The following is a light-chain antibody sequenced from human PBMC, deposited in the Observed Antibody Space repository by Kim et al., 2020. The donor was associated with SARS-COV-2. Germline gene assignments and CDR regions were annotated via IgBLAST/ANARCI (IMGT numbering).Light chain of an antibody. CDR3: LLFYSGPRV. Sequence: PGRTFTLSCASSTGAVASGHFSYWYQQKPGQATTRLIYDTNNNPSWIPARFSGSLLGDNAALTLSGVQPEDEADYYCLLFYSGPRVFGGGTQLPVL. J-gene: IGLJ3*02. V-gene: IGLV7-46*01. CDR2: DTN. CDR1: TGAVASGHF.